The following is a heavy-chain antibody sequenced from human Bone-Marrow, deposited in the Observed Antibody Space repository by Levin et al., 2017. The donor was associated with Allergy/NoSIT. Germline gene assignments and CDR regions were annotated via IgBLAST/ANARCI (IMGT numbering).Heavy chain of an antibody. CDR1: GGSIRDYY. Sequence: SPTLSLPCTVSGGSIRDYYWSWFRQPPGKGLEWIGFIYYSGNTNYNPSLESRVSISLDTSKNLFSLTLYSATAADTAVYYCARDLGILSGFDIWGQGTMVTVSS. D-gene: IGHD7-27*01. V-gene: IGHV4-59*01. CDR2: IYYSGNT. CDR3: ARDLGILSGFDI. J-gene: IGHJ3*02.